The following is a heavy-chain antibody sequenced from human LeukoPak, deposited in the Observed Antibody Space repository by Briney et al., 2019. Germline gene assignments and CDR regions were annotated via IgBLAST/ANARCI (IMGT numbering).Heavy chain of an antibody. CDR3: AKDYYDFWSGYYWFRGMDV. Sequence: GGSLRLSCAASGFSFSSYGMTWVRQAPGQGLEWVSALSLSADTTFYADSVKGRFTISRDNSKNMVYLQMNSLRAEDTAVYYCAKDYYDFWSGYYWFRGMDVWGQGTSVTVSS. V-gene: IGHV3-23*01. D-gene: IGHD3-3*01. CDR1: GFSFSSYG. CDR2: LSLSADTT. J-gene: IGHJ6*02.